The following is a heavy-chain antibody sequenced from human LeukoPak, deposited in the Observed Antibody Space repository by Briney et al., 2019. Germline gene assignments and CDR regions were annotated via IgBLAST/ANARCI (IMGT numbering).Heavy chain of an antibody. CDR3: ARGSITDYYDSSGYYSPYYFDY. V-gene: IGHV3-20*04. CDR1: GFTFDDYG. D-gene: IGHD3-22*01. Sequence: PGGSLRLSCAASGFTFDDYGMSWVRQAPGKGLEWVSGINWNGGSTGYADSVKGRFTISRDNAKNSLHLQMNSLRAEDTALYYCARGSITDYYDSSGYYSPYYFDYWGQGTLVTVSS. CDR2: INWNGGST. J-gene: IGHJ4*02.